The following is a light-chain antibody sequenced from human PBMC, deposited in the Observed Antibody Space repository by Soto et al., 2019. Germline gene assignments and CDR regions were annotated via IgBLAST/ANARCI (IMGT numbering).Light chain of an antibody. J-gene: IGKJ1*01. CDR3: QQYYSPPPT. V-gene: IGKV3-15*01. CDR2: GAS. Sequence: EIVLTQSPGTLSLSPGERATLSCRASQSVSSNLAWYQQKPGQAPRLLIYGASTRATGIPARFSGSGSGTEFTLTISSLQAEDVAVYYCQQYYSPPPTFGQGTKGDIK. CDR1: QSVSSN.